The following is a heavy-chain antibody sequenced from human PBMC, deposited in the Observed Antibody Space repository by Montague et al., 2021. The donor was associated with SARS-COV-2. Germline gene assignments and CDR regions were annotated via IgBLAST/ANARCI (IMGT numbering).Heavy chain of an antibody. V-gene: IGHV4-39*07. CDR2: MYYNGST. D-gene: IGHD3-10*01. CDR3: ARDDIVLQGVTKGMDV. Sequence: SETLSLTCTVSGGSISSSNYYWGWIRQPPGKGLEWIGNMYYNGSTYYNPSLKSRVTISIDTSKNQFSLKLSSVTAADTAVYYCARDDIVLQGVTKGMDVWGQGTTVTVSS. CDR1: GGSISSSNYY. J-gene: IGHJ6*02.